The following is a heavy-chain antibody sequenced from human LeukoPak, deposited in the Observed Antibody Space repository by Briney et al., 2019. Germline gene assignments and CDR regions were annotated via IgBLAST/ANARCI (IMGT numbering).Heavy chain of an antibody. CDR2: IRYNGGNK. Sequence: PGGSLRLSCAASGFTFSGYAMHWVRQAPGKGLEWVSFIRYNGGNKYYADSVKGRLTISRDNSKKTLYLKMNSLRAEDTAVYYCARYYYDSSGYEADYWGQGTLVTVSS. CDR3: ARYYYDSSGYEADY. J-gene: IGHJ4*02. D-gene: IGHD3-22*01. CDR1: GFTFSGYA. V-gene: IGHV3-30*02.